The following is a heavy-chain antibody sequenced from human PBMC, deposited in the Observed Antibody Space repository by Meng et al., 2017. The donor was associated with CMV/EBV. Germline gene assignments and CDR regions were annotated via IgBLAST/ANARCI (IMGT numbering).Heavy chain of an antibody. D-gene: IGHD3-3*01. Sequence: SVKVSCKASGGTFSSYAISWVRLAPGQGLEWMGGIIPILGIANYAQKLQGRVTITADKSTSTAYMELSSLRSEDTAVYYCARGLQGLELLPYDFWSGYYTDFDYWGQGTLVTVSS. CDR1: GGTFSSYA. V-gene: IGHV1-69*10. CDR3: ARGLQGLELLPYDFWSGYYTDFDY. J-gene: IGHJ4*02. CDR2: IIPILGIA.